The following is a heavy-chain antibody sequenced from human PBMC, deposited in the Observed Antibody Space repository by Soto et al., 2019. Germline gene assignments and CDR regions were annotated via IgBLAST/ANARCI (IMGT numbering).Heavy chain of an antibody. CDR2: IYYSGAT. Sequence: QLQLQGSGPGLVKPSETLSLTCTVSGGSTSSSSYFWGWIRQPPRKGLEWIGHIYYSGATYYNPSLKSRVTISVDTSKNQFSLKLTSVTAADTSVYYCARLLSPRIAATGGVDYWGQGTLVTVSS. J-gene: IGHJ4*02. D-gene: IGHD6-13*01. CDR1: GGSTSSSSYF. CDR3: ARLLSPRIAATGGVDY. V-gene: IGHV4-39*01.